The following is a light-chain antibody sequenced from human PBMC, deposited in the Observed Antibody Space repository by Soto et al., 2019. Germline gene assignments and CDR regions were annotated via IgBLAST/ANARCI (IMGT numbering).Light chain of an antibody. CDR3: QQYASSVT. V-gene: IGKV3-20*01. CDR1: QSVSSTF. J-gene: IGKJ1*01. Sequence: EIVLTQSPGSLSLSPGERATLSCRASQSVSSTFFAWYQLTPGQAPRLLIYGASNRATGIPDRFSGSGSGTDFTLTISRLEPEDFAVYYCQQYASSVTFDQGTKVEIK. CDR2: GAS.